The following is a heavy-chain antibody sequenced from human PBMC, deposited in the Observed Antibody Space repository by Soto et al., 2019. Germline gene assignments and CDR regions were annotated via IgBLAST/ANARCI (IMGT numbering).Heavy chain of an antibody. J-gene: IGHJ4*02. CDR1: GFNFSDYY. CDR3: ATLGLYCSGGKCSLWNFEY. Sequence: QVQLVESGGGLVKPGGSLRLSCAASGFNFSDYYMSWIRQAPGKGLEWVSYISSSSRHTSYADSVKGRFSISRDNAKNSLYLQMNSPRAEDTAVYYCATLGLYCSGGKCSLWNFEYWGQGTLFTVSS. CDR2: ISSSSRHT. D-gene: IGHD2-15*01. V-gene: IGHV3-11*05.